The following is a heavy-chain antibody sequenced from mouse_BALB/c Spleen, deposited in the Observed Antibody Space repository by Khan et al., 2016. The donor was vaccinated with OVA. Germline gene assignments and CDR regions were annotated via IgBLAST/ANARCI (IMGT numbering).Heavy chain of an antibody. CDR3: ARQPYYHYNVMDY. D-gene: IGHD2-10*01. Sequence: QVQLKESGPGLVAPSQSLSITCTVSGFSLTNYGVSWVRQPPGKGLEWLGVMWGDGSTNYHSALKSRLTITKDNSKSQVFLKMNSLQTDDTAIYFCARQPYYHYNVMDYWGQGTSVTVSS. CDR1: GFSLTNYG. CDR2: MWGDGST. V-gene: IGHV2-3*01. J-gene: IGHJ4*01.